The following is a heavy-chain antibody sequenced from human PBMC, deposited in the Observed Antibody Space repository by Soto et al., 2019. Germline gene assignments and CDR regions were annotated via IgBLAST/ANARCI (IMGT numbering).Heavy chain of an antibody. CDR2: INHSGST. CDR3: ARGLYYDFWSGNYYYGMDV. V-gene: IGHV4-34*01. CDR1: CGSFIGYY. D-gene: IGHD3-3*01. Sequence: SETLSLTCAFYCGSFIGYYWSWIRQPPGKGLEWIGEINHSGSTNYNPSLKSRVTISVDTSKNQFSLKLSSVTAADTAVYYCARGLYYDFWSGNYYYGMDVWGQGTTVTVSS. J-gene: IGHJ6*02.